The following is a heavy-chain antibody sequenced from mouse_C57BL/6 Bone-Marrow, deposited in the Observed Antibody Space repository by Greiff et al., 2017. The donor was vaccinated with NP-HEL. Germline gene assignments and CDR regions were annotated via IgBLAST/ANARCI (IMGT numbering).Heavy chain of an antibody. CDR3: ARIDGSSDDAMDD. V-gene: IGHV5-17*01. CDR2: ISSGSSTI. J-gene: IGHJ4*01. Sequence: EVQLVESGGGLVKPGGSLKLSCAASGFTFSDYGMHWVRQAPEKGLEWVAYISSGSSTIYYAATVKGRFTISRDNAKNTLFLQMTSLRSEDTAMYYCARIDGSSDDAMDDWGQGTSVTVSS. D-gene: IGHD1-1*01. CDR1: GFTFSDYG.